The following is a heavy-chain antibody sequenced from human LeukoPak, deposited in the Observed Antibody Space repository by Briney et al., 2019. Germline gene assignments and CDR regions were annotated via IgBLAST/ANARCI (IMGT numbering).Heavy chain of an antibody. V-gene: IGHV4-59*01. J-gene: IGHJ6*02. Sequence: SETLSLTCTVSGGSISSYYWSWIRQPPGEGLEWIGYIYYSGSTNYNPSLKSRVTISVDTSKNQFSLKLSSVTAADTAVYYCARGGIAVATYYYYGMDVWGQGTTVTVSS. CDR1: GGSISSYY. D-gene: IGHD6-19*01. CDR2: IYYSGST. CDR3: ARGGIAVATYYYYGMDV.